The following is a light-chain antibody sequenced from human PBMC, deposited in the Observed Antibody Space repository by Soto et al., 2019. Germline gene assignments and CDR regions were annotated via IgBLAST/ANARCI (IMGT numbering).Light chain of an antibody. V-gene: IGLV2-14*01. CDR3: SSYTSCSTPYV. J-gene: IGLJ1*01. CDR2: DVS. CDR1: SSDVGGYNY. Sequence: QSALTQPASVSGSPGQSITISCTGTSSDVGGYNYVSWYQQHPGKAPKLMIYDVSNRPSGVSNRLSGSKSGNTASLTISRIQAEDEADYYCSSYTSCSTPYVFGTGTKLTVL.